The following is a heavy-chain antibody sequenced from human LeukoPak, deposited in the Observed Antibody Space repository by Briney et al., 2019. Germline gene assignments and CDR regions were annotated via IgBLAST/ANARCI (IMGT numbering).Heavy chain of an antibody. CDR1: GFTVSSNY. J-gene: IGHJ4*02. D-gene: IGHD3-22*01. CDR2: IYSGGRT. Sequence: GGSLRLSCAASGFTVSSNYMSWVRQAPGKGLEWVSVIYSGGRTYYADSVKGRFTISRDNSKKTLYLQMNSLRAEDTAVYYCARDRGDSSGYYYPTWDYWGQGTLVTVSS. CDR3: ARDRGDSSGYYYPTWDY. V-gene: IGHV3-66*01.